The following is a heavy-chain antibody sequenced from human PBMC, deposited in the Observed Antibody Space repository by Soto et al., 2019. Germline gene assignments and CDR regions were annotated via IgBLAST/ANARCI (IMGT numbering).Heavy chain of an antibody. CDR3: VRDGGGGYSQVDH. Sequence: QVQLVESGGGVVQPGGSLRLSCVACGFSFRNYGMHWVRRLAGGGLEWVAVVSHDGSNKYYVDSLKGRFTISRDNSKNTVFLQMDSLGPDDTAVYYCVRDGGGGYSQVDHWGQGTLVTVSS. J-gene: IGHJ4*02. V-gene: IGHV3-30*03. D-gene: IGHD5-18*01. CDR2: VSHDGSNK. CDR1: GFSFRNYG.